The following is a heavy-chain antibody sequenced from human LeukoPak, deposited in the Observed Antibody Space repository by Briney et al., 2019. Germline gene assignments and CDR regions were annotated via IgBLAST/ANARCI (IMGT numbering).Heavy chain of an antibody. Sequence: SETLSLTCAVYGGSFSGYYWSWIRQPPGKGLEWIGEINHSGSTNYNPSLKSRVTILVDTSKNQFSLKLSSVTAADTAVYYCARGTLGGRYDAFDIWGQGTMVTVSS. V-gene: IGHV4-34*01. CDR3: ARGTLGGRYDAFDI. J-gene: IGHJ3*02. CDR1: GGSFSGYY. D-gene: IGHD3-9*01. CDR2: INHSGST.